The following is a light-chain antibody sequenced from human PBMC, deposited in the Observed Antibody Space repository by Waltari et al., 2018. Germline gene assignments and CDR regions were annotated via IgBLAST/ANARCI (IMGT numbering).Light chain of an antibody. J-gene: IGKJ1*01. Sequence: DIQMTQSPLFLSASVGDRVTITCRASQSISSSLNWYQQKPGKAPKLLISGASSLQSGVPSSFIGSGSGTDFTLTISCLQPEDFATYYCQQSYNIPWTFGQGTRVEIK. CDR1: QSISSS. CDR3: QQSYNIPWT. V-gene: IGKV1-39*01. CDR2: GAS.